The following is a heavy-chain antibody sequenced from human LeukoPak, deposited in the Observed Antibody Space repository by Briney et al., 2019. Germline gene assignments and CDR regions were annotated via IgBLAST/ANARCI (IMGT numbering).Heavy chain of an antibody. V-gene: IGHV1-2*02. J-gene: IGHJ5*02. CDR2: INPNSGGT. CDR1: GGTFSSYA. Sequence: GASVKVSCKASGGTFSSYAISWVRQAPGQGLEWMGWINPNSGGTNYAQKFQGRVTMTRDTSTSTAYMELSRLRSDDTAVYYCARDRITMVRGVLGRNWFDPWGQGTLVTVSS. CDR3: ARDRITMVRGVLGRNWFDP. D-gene: IGHD3-10*01.